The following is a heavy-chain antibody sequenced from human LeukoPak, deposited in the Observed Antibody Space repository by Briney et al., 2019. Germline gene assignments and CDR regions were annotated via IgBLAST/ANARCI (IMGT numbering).Heavy chain of an antibody. J-gene: IGHJ6*02. Sequence: GGSLRLSCAASGFTFSSYGMHWVRQAPGKGLEWVAVIWYDGSNKYYADSVKGRFTISRDNSKNTLYLQMNSLRAEDTAVYYCARLTFGGFLYGMDVWGQGTTVTVSS. CDR2: IWYDGSNK. CDR1: GFTFSSYG. D-gene: IGHD3-16*01. V-gene: IGHV3-33*01. CDR3: ARLTFGGFLYGMDV.